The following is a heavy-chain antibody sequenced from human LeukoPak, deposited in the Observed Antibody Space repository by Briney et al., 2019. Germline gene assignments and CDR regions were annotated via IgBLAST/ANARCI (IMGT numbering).Heavy chain of an antibody. Sequence: GGSLRLSCAASGFTFSSYGMHWVRQAPGKGLEWVAVISYDGSNKYYADSVKGRFTISRDNSKNSLYLQMNSLRAEDTAVYYCARVPLLRYFDWFSSAFDPWGQGTLVTVSS. CDR2: ISYDGSNK. CDR3: ARVPLLRYFDWFSSAFDP. J-gene: IGHJ5*02. V-gene: IGHV3-30*03. CDR1: GFTFSSYG. D-gene: IGHD3-9*01.